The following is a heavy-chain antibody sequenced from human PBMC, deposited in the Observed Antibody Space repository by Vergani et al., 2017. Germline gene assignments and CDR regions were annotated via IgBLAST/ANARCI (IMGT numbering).Heavy chain of an antibody. V-gene: IGHV4-39*01. CDR2: IYYSGST. D-gene: IGHD2-21*02. CDR3: ARGGWLVPDV. Sequence: QLQLQESGPGLVKPSETLSLTCTVSGGSIIHSSYYWGWIRQPPGKGLEFIGSIYYSGSTYYTPSLKSRVTISVDTSKNQFSLQVNSVTPSDTAVYYCARGGWLVPDVWGQGTLVTVSS. CDR1: GGSIIHSSYY. J-gene: IGHJ4*02.